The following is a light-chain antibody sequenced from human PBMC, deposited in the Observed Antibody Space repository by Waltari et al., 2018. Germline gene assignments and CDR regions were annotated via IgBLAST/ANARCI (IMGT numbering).Light chain of an antibody. V-gene: IGKV1-39*01. CDR2: AAS. CDR1: QTISRY. Sequence: DIQMTQSPSSLSASVGDRVTITCRASQTISRYLNWYQQKPGKAPNLLIYAASSLQSGVPSRFSGSGSGRDFTLIITSLQPEDFATYYCQESYSFTRTFGQGSKVEIK. CDR3: QESYSFTRT. J-gene: IGKJ1*01.